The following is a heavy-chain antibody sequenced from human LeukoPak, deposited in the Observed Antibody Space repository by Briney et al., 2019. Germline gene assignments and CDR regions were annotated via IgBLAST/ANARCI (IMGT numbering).Heavy chain of an antibody. D-gene: IGHD1-1*01. CDR1: GGSFSGYY. Sequence: SETLSLTCAVYGGSFSGYYWCWIRQPPGKGLEWIGEINHSGSTNYNPSLKSRVTISVDTSKNQFSLKLSSVTAADTAVYYCARAPRAAGTRGERRRGAFDIWGQGTMVTVSS. CDR3: ARAPRAAGTRGERRRGAFDI. J-gene: IGHJ3*02. V-gene: IGHV4-34*01. CDR2: INHSGST.